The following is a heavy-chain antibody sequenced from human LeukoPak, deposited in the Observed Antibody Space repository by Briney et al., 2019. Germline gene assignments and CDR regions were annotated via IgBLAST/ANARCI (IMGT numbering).Heavy chain of an antibody. CDR3: AREGLGGSGGENWFDP. D-gene: IGHD2-15*01. V-gene: IGHV4-30-4*01. Sequence: SETLSLTCTVSGGSISSGDYYWSWIRQPPGKGLEWIGYIYYSGSTYYNPSLKSRVTISVDTSKNQFSLKLSSVTAADTAVYYYAREGLGGSGGENWFDPWGQGTLVTVSS. CDR1: GGSISSGDYY. J-gene: IGHJ5*02. CDR2: IYYSGST.